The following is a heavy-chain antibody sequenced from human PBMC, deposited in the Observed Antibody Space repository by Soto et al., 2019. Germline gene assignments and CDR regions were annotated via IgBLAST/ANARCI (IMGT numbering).Heavy chain of an antibody. Sequence: EVQLVESGGGLVQPGGSLRLSCAASGFTFSSYWMSWVRQAPGKGLEWVANIKQDGSEKYYVDSVKGRFTSSRDNAKNSLYLQMNSLRAEDTAVYYCARDPSPNYDILTGYYTSWRRSWGQGTLVTVSS. CDR3: ARDPSPNYDILTGYYTSWRRS. D-gene: IGHD3-9*01. CDR1: GFTFSSYW. V-gene: IGHV3-7*05. J-gene: IGHJ4*02. CDR2: IKQDGSEK.